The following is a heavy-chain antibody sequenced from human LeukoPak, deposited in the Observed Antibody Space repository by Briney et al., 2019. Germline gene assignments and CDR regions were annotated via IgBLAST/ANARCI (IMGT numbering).Heavy chain of an antibody. CDR1: GFTFSDYY. Sequence: GGSLRLSCAASGFTFSDYYMSWIRQAPGKGLEWVSYISSSSSYTNYADSAKGRFTISRDNAKNSLYRQMNSLRAEDTAVYYCASGGGDQYYFDYWGQGTLVTVSS. V-gene: IGHV3-11*03. CDR3: ASGGGDQYYFDY. J-gene: IGHJ4*02. D-gene: IGHD3-16*01. CDR2: ISSSSSYT.